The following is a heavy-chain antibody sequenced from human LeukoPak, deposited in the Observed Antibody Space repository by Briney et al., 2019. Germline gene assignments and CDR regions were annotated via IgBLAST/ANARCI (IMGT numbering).Heavy chain of an antibody. CDR2: IIPIFGTA. CDR3: ARVKANNYYDSSGYSAQYYFDY. V-gene: IGHV1-69*13. Sequence: ASVKVSCKASGGTFSSYAISWVRQAPGQGLEWMGGIIPIFGTANYAQKFQGRVTITADESTSTAYMELSSLRSEDTAVYYCARVKANNYYDSSGYSAQYYFDYWGQGTLVTVSS. D-gene: IGHD3-22*01. CDR1: GGTFSSYA. J-gene: IGHJ4*02.